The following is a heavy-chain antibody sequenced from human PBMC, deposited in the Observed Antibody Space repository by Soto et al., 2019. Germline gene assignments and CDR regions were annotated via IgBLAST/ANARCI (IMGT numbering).Heavy chain of an antibody. CDR1: GYTFTSYG. CDR2: ISAYNGNT. D-gene: IGHD2-2*01. Sequence: ASVKVSCKASGYTFTSYGISWVRQAPGQGLEWMGWISAYNGNTNYAQKLQGRVTMTTDTSTSTAYMELRSLRSDDTAVYYCARGEDIVGVPAAEPTDIPFDPRGQGTLDTVSS. V-gene: IGHV1-18*01. J-gene: IGHJ5*02. CDR3: ARGEDIVGVPAAEPTDIPFDP.